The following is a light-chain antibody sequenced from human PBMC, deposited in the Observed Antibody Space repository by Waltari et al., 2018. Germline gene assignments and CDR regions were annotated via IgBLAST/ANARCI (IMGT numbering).Light chain of an antibody. CDR2: SSS. V-gene: IGLV1-44*01. CDR3: ASWDDSLNGWV. Sequence: QSVLTQPPSASGTPGQRVTISCSGGSSNIGSNVVTWYQQFSGTAPKLLIYSSSQRPSGVPDRFSGSKSGTSASLAISGLQSEDEADFYCASWDDSLNGWVFGGGTKLTVL. J-gene: IGLJ3*02. CDR1: SSNIGSNV.